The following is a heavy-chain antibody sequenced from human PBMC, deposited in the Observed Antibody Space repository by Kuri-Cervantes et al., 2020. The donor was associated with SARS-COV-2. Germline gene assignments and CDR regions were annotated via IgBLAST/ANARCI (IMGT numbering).Heavy chain of an antibody. Sequence: GESLKISCKGSGYTFTSYGISWVRQAPGQGLEWMGIVNPSGGSTSYAQKFQGRVTMTRDTSTSTVYMELSSLRSEDTAVYYCARGRVLPSITIFGVVHHDAFDIWGQGTMVTVSS. CDR1: GYTFTSYG. J-gene: IGHJ3*02. CDR2: VNPSGGST. D-gene: IGHD3-3*01. CDR3: ARGRVLPSITIFGVVHHDAFDI. V-gene: IGHV1-46*01.